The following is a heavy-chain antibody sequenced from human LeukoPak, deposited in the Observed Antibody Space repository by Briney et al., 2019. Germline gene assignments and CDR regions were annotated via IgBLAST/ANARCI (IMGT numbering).Heavy chain of an antibody. D-gene: IGHD2-2*01. CDR1: VYTFTSYG. Sequence: PSASVKVSCKASVYTFTSYGISWVRQAPGQGLEWMGWISPNSGGTNYAQKFQGRVTMTRDTSISTAYMELSRLRSDDTAVYYCARDYTSAFDIWGQGTMVTVSS. CDR3: ARDYTSAFDI. V-gene: IGHV1-2*02. CDR2: ISPNSGGT. J-gene: IGHJ3*02.